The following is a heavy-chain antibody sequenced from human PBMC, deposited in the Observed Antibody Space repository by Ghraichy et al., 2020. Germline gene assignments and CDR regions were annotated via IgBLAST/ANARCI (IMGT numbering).Heavy chain of an antibody. J-gene: IGHJ4*02. V-gene: IGHV3-11*01. Sequence: GGSLRLSCAASGFTFSDYYMSWIRQAPGKGLEWVSYISSSGSTIYYADSVKGRFTISRDNAKNSLYLQMNSLRAEDTAVYYCAIGVVTIFGVVILPYFDYWAQGTLVTVSS. D-gene: IGHD3-3*01. CDR1: GFTFSDYY. CDR3: AIGVVTIFGVVILPYFDY. CDR2: ISSSGSTI.